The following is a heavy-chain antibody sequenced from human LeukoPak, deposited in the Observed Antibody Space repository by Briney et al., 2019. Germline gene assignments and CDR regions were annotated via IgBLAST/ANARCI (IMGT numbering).Heavy chain of an antibody. CDR3: TKELHVAVAVADYYYFYMDV. J-gene: IGHJ6*03. CDR2: INGGGNTT. D-gene: IGHD6-19*01. CDR1: GFAFSSFA. Sequence: GGSLRLSCAASGFAFSSFAMGWVRQSPGKGLEWLSTINGGGNTTFYSDSVKGRFTISRDNSKNTLYLHMDSLRPDDTAIYYCTKELHVAVAVADYYYFYMDVWGKGTAVTVSS. V-gene: IGHV3-23*01.